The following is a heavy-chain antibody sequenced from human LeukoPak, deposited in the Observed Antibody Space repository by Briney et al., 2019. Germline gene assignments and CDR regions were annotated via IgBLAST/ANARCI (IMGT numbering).Heavy chain of an antibody. CDR1: GFTFSSYT. J-gene: IGHJ4*02. CDR2: ISSSDTYI. Sequence: PGGSLRLSCAASGFTFSSYTMNWVRQAPGKGLEWVSSISSSDTYIYYADSVRGRFTISRDNAKNSLYLQMNSLRAEDTALYYCAREGLRYYSDYWGQGTLVSVSS. CDR3: AREGLRYYSDY. V-gene: IGHV3-21*04. D-gene: IGHD4-17*01.